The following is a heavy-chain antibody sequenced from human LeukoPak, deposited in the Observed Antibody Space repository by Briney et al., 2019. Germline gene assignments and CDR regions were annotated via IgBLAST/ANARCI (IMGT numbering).Heavy chain of an antibody. CDR3: ATDPPYSRSGLYFDY. D-gene: IGHD6-13*01. V-gene: IGHV3-23*01. J-gene: IGHJ4*02. CDR2: ISGSGGST. CDR1: GFTFSSYA. Sequence: GGSLRLSCAASGFTFSSYAMSWVRQAPGKGLEWVSAISGSGGSTYYADSVKGRFTISRDNAKNSLFLQMNSLRAEDTAVYYCATDPPYSRSGLYFDYWGQGTLVTVSS.